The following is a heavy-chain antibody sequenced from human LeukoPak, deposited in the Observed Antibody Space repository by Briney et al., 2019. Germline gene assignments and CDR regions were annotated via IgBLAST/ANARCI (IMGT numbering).Heavy chain of an antibody. J-gene: IGHJ4*02. CDR3: AREAGIVVGSTFDY. CDR1: GGTFSSYA. D-gene: IGHD3-22*01. CDR2: IIPIFGTA. Sequence: SVKVSCKASGGTFSSYAISWVRQAPGQGLEWMGGIIPIFGTANYAQKFQGRVTITTDESTSTAYMERSSLRSEDTAVYYCAREAGIVVGSTFDYWGQGTLVTVSS. V-gene: IGHV1-69*05.